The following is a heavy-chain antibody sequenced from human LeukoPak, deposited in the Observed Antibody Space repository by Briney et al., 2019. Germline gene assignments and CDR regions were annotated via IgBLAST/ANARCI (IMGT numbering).Heavy chain of an antibody. V-gene: IGHV4-34*01. D-gene: IGHD2-2*01. CDR1: GGSFSGYY. Sequence: PSETLSLTCAVYGGSFSGYYWSWIRQPPGKGLQWIGEINHSGSTNYNPSLKSRVTISVDTSKNQFSLKLSSVTAADTAVYYCASGYCSSTSCYPWGQGTLVTVSS. CDR2: INHSGST. J-gene: IGHJ5*02. CDR3: ASGYCSSTSCYP.